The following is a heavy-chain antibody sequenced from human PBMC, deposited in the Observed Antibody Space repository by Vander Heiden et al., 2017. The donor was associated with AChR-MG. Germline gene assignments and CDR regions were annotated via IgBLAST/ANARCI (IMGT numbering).Heavy chain of an antibody. D-gene: IGHD4-4*01. CDR3: AREILSNLGRYYYYYYMDV. CDR1: GGSISSYY. CDR2: IYTSGST. J-gene: IGHJ6*03. Sequence: QVQLQESGPGLVTPSETLSLTCTVSGGSISSYYWSWIRQPAGKGLEWIGRIYTSGSTNYNPSLKRRVTMSVDTSKNQFSLKLSSVTAADTAVYYCAREILSNLGRYYYYYYMDVWGKGTTVTVSS. V-gene: IGHV4-4*07.